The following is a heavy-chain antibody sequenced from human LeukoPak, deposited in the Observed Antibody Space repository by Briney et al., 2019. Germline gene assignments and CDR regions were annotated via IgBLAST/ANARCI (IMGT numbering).Heavy chain of an antibody. J-gene: IGHJ4*02. V-gene: IGHV3-33*06. Sequence: PGGTLRLSCAASGFTFSSYGMHWVRQAPGKGLEWVAVIWYDGSNKYYADSVKGRFTISRDNSKNTLYLQMNSLRAEDTAVYYCAKETCGLFDYWGQGTLVTVSS. CDR2: IWYDGSNK. CDR1: GFTFSSYG. CDR3: AKETCGLFDY. D-gene: IGHD2-21*01.